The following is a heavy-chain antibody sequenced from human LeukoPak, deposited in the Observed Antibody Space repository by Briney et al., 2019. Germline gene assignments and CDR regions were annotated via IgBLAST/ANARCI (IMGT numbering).Heavy chain of an antibody. D-gene: IGHD7-27*01. V-gene: IGHV3-9*01. J-gene: IGHJ4*02. CDR3: AKAWGIRGFDY. Sequence: GGSLRLSCAASGFTFDDYAMHWVRQAPGKGLEWVSGISWNSGSIGYADSVKGRFTISRDNAKNSLYLQMNSLRAEDTALYYCAKAWGIRGFDYWGQGTLVTVSS. CDR2: ISWNSGSI. CDR1: GFTFDDYA.